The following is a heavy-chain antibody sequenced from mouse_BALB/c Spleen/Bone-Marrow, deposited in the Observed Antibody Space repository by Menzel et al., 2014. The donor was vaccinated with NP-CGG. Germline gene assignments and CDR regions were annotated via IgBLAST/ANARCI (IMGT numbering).Heavy chain of an antibody. Sequence: EVQRVESGGGLMQPGGSLKLSRAASGFDFSRYWMTWVRRAPWKGLEWIGEINPDSSTINYAPSLKDKFIISRDNAKNTLYLQMSKVRSEDTALYYCAKNYYYGYVAYWGQGTLVTVSA. D-gene: IGHD1-2*01. V-gene: IGHV4-1*02. CDR3: AKNYYYGYVAY. CDR1: GFDFSRYW. CDR2: INPDSSTI. J-gene: IGHJ3*01.